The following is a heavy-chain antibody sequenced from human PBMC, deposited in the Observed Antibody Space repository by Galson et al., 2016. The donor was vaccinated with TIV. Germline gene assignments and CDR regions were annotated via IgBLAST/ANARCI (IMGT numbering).Heavy chain of an antibody. CDR1: GFTFSSYA. CDR3: AKVPGSGFSYYYGIDV. CDR2: ITGGGGSS. V-gene: IGHV3-23*01. J-gene: IGHJ6*02. Sequence: LRLSCAASGFTFSSYALTWVRQAPGKGLEWVAAITGGGGSSYYADSVKGRFTISRDNSKKMLYLQLNSLRAEDTAVYYCAKVPGSGFSYYYGIDVWGQGTTVTVA. D-gene: IGHD3-22*01.